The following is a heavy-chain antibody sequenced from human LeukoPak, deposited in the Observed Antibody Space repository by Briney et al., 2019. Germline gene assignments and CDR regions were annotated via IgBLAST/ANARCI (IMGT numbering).Heavy chain of an antibody. CDR3: AREGWYSSSWPDAFDI. J-gene: IGHJ3*02. CDR1: GYTFTSYG. CDR2: ISAYNGNT. D-gene: IGHD6-13*01. V-gene: IGHV1-18*01. Sequence: ASVKVSCKASGYTFTSYGISWVRQAPGQGLEWMGWISAYNGNTNYAQKLQGRVTMTTDTSTSTAYMELRSLRSDDTAVYYCAREGWYSSSWPDAFDIWDQGTMVTVSS.